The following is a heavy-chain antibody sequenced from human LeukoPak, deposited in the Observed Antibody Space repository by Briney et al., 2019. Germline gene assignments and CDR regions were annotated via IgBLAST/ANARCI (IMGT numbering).Heavy chain of an antibody. J-gene: IGHJ4*02. CDR1: GFTFSSYA. Sequence: GGSLRLSCAASGFTFSSYAMSWVRQAPGKGLEWVSAISGSGGSTYYADSVKGRFTISRDNSKNTLYLQMNSLRAEDTAVYYCAKDRPVFVAYSGGWGYDYWGQGTLVTVSS. CDR2: ISGSGGST. D-gene: IGHD6-19*01. CDR3: AKDRPVFVAYSGGWGYDY. V-gene: IGHV3-23*01.